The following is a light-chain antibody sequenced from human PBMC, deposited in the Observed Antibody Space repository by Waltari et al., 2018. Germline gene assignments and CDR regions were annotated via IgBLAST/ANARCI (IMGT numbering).Light chain of an antibody. CDR2: GAS. CDR1: DSVSRA. Sequence: EIVLTQSPGTLSLSVGERATVSCRASDSVSRALAWYQQKPGQAPRLLIYGASTRATGIPDRFSDSGSGTDFSLTISRLEPDDFAVYYCQHYLRLPVTFGQGTTVEI. V-gene: IGKV3-20*01. CDR3: QHYLRLPVT. J-gene: IGKJ1*01.